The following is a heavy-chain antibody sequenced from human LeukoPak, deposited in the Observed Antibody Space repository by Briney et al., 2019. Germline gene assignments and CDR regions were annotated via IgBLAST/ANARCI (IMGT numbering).Heavy chain of an antibody. Sequence: PGGSLRLSCAASGFTVSSNYMSWVRQAPGKGLEWVSVIYSGGSTYYADSVKGGFTISRHNSKNTLYLQMNRLRAEDTAVYYCAGSQNVDTAIVTEYVYWGQGTLVTVSS. CDR3: AGSQNVDTAIVTEYVY. CDR1: GFTVSSNY. CDR2: IYSGGST. V-gene: IGHV3-53*04. J-gene: IGHJ4*02. D-gene: IGHD5-18*01.